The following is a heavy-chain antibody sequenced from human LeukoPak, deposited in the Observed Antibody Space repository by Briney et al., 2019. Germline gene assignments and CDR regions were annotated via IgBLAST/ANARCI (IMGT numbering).Heavy chain of an antibody. CDR2: INHSGST. D-gene: IGHD3-9*01. V-gene: IGHV4-34*01. CDR3: ARGILTGYSTFDY. Sequence: PSETLSLTCAVYGGSFSGYYWGWIRQPPGKGLEWIGEINHSGSTNYNPSLKSRVTISVDTSKNQFSLKLSSVTAADTAVYYCARGILTGYSTFDYWGQGTLVTVSS. CDR1: GGSFSGYY. J-gene: IGHJ4*02.